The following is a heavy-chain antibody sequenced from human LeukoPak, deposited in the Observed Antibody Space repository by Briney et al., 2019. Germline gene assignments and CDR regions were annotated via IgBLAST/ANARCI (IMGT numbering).Heavy chain of an antibody. J-gene: IGHJ4*02. CDR2: ISGDGGST. Sequence: GESLRLSCAAPGFTFDDYAMHWVRQAPGKGLEWVSLISGDGGSTYYADSVKGRFTISRDNSKNSLYLQMNSLRTEDTALYYCAKDMWAMVPPVYFDYWGQGTLVTVSS. V-gene: IGHV3-43*02. CDR3: AKDMWAMVPPVYFDY. CDR1: GFTFDDYA. D-gene: IGHD4/OR15-4a*01.